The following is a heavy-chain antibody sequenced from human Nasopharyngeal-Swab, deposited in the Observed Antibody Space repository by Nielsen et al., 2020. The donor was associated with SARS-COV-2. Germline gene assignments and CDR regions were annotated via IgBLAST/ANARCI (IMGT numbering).Heavy chain of an antibody. V-gene: IGHV3-23*01. CDR1: GFTFSSYS. CDR3: ADPPFSEY. Sequence: GGSLRLSCAASGFTFSSYSMSWVRQAPGKGLEWVSTINNRGDDTHYVDSVRGRFTVSRDNSKNTLYLQMNSLRGEDTAIYYCADPPFSEYWGQGTLVTVSS. CDR2: INNRGDDT. J-gene: IGHJ4*02.